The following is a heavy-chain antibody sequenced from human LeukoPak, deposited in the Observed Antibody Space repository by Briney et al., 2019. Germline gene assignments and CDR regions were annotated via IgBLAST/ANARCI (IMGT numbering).Heavy chain of an antibody. D-gene: IGHD3-10*01. CDR3: ARVFRGVLIDY. J-gene: IGHJ4*02. V-gene: IGHV4-30-2*01. Sequence: PSQTLSLTCAVSGGSISSGGYSWSWIRQPPGKGLEWIGYIYHSGSTYYNPSLKSRVTISVDRSKNQFSLKLSSVTAADTAVYYCARVFRGVLIDYWGQGTLVTVSS. CDR1: GGSISSGGYS. CDR2: IYHSGST.